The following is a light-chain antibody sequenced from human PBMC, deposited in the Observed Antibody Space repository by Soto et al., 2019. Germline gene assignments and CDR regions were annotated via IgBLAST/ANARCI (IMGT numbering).Light chain of an antibody. CDR2: DAS. V-gene: IGKV3-11*01. CDR3: QQRSNWRVT. CDR1: QSVNIY. Sequence: EIVFTQSPAALSLSRGERATRCCRASQSVNIYLAWYQQKPGQAPRLLIYDASNRATGIPARFSGSGSGTDFTLTISSLEPEDIAVYYCQQRSNWRVTFGGGTKVDI. J-gene: IGKJ4*01.